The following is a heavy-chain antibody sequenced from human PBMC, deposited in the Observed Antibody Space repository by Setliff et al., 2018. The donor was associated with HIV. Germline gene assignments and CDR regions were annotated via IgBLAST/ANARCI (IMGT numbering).Heavy chain of an antibody. CDR1: GGSISSYH. CDR3: ARHYSSSWYERYYYYYMDF. V-gene: IGHV4-59*08. Sequence: PSETLSLTCAVSGGSISSYHWMWIRQPPGKGLEWIGYIYTSGGADYDPSLKSRVTISVDTSKNQSSLRLTSVTAADTAVYYCARHYSSSWYERYYYYYMDFWGQGTLVTVSS. CDR2: IYTSGGA. D-gene: IGHD6-13*01. J-gene: IGHJ6*03.